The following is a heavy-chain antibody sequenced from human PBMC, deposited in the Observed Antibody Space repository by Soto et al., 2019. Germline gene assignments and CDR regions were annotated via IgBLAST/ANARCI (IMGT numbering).Heavy chain of an antibody. D-gene: IGHD4-4*01. CDR2: VYYSGIT. Sequence: SETLSLTCTVSGGSISSYYWSWIGQPPGKGLEWIGYVYYSGITNYNPSLKSRVTISVDTSKNQFSLKLTSVTAADTAVYYCAKFSNNFDYWGQGTLVTVSS. J-gene: IGHJ4*02. V-gene: IGHV4-59*01. CDR3: AKFSNNFDY. CDR1: GGSISSYY.